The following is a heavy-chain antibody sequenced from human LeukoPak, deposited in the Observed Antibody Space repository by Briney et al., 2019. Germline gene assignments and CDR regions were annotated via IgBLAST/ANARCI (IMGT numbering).Heavy chain of an antibody. CDR3: ARRGCGGDGYCDALDI. V-gene: IGHV5-51*01. J-gene: IGHJ3*02. Sequence: GESLQISCKASGYSFTSYWIGWVRQLPGKGLEWMGIIYPGDSDTTYSPSFQGQVTISADKSISTAYLQWSSVKASDTAMYYCARRGCGGDGYCDALDIWGQGQWSPSPQ. CDR1: GYSFTSYW. D-gene: IGHD5-24*01. CDR2: IYPGDSDT.